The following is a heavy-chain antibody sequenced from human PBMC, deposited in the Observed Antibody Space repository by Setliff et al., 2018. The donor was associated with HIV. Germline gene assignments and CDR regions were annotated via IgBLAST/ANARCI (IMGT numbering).Heavy chain of an antibody. Sequence: SETLSLTCAVYGESFNTYFWSWIRQPPGKGLEWIGQINHSGSTNYNPSLRSRVTISVDTPKNQFSLNVTSVTAADTAVYYCARFCGDYGTDNWFDPWGHGTLVTVSS. CDR2: INHSGST. J-gene: IGHJ5*02. D-gene: IGHD2-21*02. CDR3: ARFCGDYGTDNWFDP. V-gene: IGHV4-34*01. CDR1: GESFNTYF.